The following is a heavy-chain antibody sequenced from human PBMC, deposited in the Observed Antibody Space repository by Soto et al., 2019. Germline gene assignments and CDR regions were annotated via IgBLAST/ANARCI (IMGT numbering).Heavy chain of an antibody. CDR2: MTSDTNTI. CDR3: ARSVEGHFDY. D-gene: IGHD6-19*01. CDR1: GFRFNIYS. V-gene: IGHV3-48*02. Sequence: EVQLVESGGGLVQAGGSLRLTCVASGFRFNIYSMNWIRQAPGKGLEWSSYMTSDTNTIKYADSVKGRFTISRDNVKNLVYLQMNSLRDEDTAVYFCARSVEGHFDYWGQGAVVTVSS. J-gene: IGHJ4*02.